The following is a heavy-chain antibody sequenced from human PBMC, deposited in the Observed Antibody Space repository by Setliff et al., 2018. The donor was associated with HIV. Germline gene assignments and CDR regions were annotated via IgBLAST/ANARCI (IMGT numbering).Heavy chain of an antibody. CDR2: IYYSGSA. CDR3: ARGGAFCGRDSCYYLDY. D-gene: IGHD2-21*02. J-gene: IGHJ4*02. CDR1: GGSISSYY. Sequence: PSETLSLTCTVSGGSISSYYWTWLRQFPGKGLEWIGYIYYSGSATYNPSLKSQASISVDTSRNEFSLKLSSVTAADTAVYFCARGGAFCGRDSCYYLDYWGQGNPVTVSS. V-gene: IGHV4-59*12.